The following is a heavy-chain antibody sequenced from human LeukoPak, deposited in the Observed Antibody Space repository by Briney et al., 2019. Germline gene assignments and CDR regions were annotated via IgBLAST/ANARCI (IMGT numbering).Heavy chain of an antibody. CDR1: GFTVSSTY. CDR3: AGRHCSDGGCYFAGADPFDY. D-gene: IGHD2-15*01. CDR2: IYSGGKV. Sequence: PGGSLRLSCAASGFTVSSTYMSWVRQTPGKGLEWVSVIYSGGKVYYIDSVEGRFTISRDTSKNTLYLRMNSLRVEDTAVYFCAGRHCSDGGCYFAGADPFDYWGQGTLVTVSS. V-gene: IGHV3-53*01. J-gene: IGHJ4*02.